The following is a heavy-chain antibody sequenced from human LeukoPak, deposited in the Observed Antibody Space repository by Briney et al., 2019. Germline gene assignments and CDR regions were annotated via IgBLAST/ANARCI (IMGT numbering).Heavy chain of an antibody. Sequence: ASVKVSCKTSGYSFTGDHIHWVRQAPGQGLEWMGWINPNSGGTNFAQKFPARVTLTRDTSISTVYMELSSLRSDDTAIYYCARDSNQDYGGNSADHWGQGTLVTVSS. J-gene: IGHJ4*02. CDR3: ARDSNQDYGGNSADH. V-gene: IGHV1-2*02. CDR2: INPNSGGT. D-gene: IGHD4-23*01. CDR1: GYSFTGDH.